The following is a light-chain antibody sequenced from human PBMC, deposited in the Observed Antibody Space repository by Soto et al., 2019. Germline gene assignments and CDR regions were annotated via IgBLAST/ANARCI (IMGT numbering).Light chain of an antibody. CDR3: QPRSNWLFT. CDR1: QSVSSS. J-gene: IGKJ3*01. V-gene: IGKV3-11*01. CDR2: DAS. Sequence: PGERATLSCRASQSVSSSLAWYQHKPGQAPRLLIYDASNRATGIPARFSGSGSGTDFTLTISSLEPEDFAVYYCQPRSNWLFTVGPGTKVDIK.